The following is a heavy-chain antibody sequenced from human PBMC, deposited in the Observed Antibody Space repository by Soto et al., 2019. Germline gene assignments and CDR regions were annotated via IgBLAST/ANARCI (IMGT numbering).Heavy chain of an antibody. CDR1: GYTFTSYD. V-gene: IGHV1-8*01. D-gene: IGHD5-18*01. CDR2: MNPNSGNT. Sequence: QVQLVQSGAEVKKPGASVKVSCRASGYTFTSYDINWVRQATGQGLEWMGWMNPNSGNTGYAQKFQDRVTMTRNTSVSTAYMELSKLRSEDTAVYYCARNGLLHLWGFDYWGQGTLVTVAS. J-gene: IGHJ4*02. CDR3: ARNGLLHLWGFDY.